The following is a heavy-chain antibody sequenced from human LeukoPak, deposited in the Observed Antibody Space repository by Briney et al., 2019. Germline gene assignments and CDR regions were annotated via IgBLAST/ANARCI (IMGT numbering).Heavy chain of an antibody. CDR3: ARGIFRGSSWYRDAFDI. J-gene: IGHJ3*02. Sequence: AASVKVSCKASGYTFTSYGISWVRQAPGQGLEWMGWISAYNGNTNYAQKLQGRVTMTTDTSTSTAYMELRSLRSDDTAVYYCARGIFRGSSWYRDAFDIWGQGTMVTVSS. CDR1: GYTFTSYG. V-gene: IGHV1-18*01. D-gene: IGHD6-13*01. CDR2: ISAYNGNT.